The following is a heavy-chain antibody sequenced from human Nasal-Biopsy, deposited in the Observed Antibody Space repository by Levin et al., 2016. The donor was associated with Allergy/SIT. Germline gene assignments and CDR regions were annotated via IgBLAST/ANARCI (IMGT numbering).Heavy chain of an antibody. J-gene: IGHJ6*02. CDR2: ISYDGSNK. CDR1: GFTFSGYA. V-gene: IGHV3-30-3*01. CDR3: ARDLKGGIVWYYGMDV. Sequence: GGSLRLSCVASGFTFSGYAMTWVRQAPGKGLEWVAVISYDGSNKHYADSVKGRFTISRDNSKNTLYLQMNSLRAEDTAMYYCARDLKGGIVWYYGMDVWGQGTTVTVSS. D-gene: IGHD2-21*01.